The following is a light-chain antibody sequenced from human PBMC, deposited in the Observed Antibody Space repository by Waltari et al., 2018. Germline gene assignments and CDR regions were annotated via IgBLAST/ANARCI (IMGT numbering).Light chain of an antibody. CDR1: SSDVGFYDF. V-gene: IGLV2-14*01. CDR2: KFN. CDR3: SSYTRRSYWV. Sequence: QSALTQPASVSGSPGQSITISCTGTSSDVGFYDFVSWFQQTPGKAPKVMIYKFNNRPSGVSNRFSGSKSANTASLTISGLQAEDEADYYCSSYTRRSYWVFGGGTQLTVL. J-gene: IGLJ3*02.